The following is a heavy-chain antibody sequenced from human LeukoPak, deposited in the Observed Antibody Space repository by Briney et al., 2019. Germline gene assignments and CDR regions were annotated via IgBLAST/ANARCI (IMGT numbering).Heavy chain of an antibody. CDR2: IHKDGSSI. J-gene: IGHJ3*02. V-gene: IGHV3-74*01. D-gene: IGHD2-2*01. CDR1: GFTFSTYW. CDR3: ARAQYLADDVFDI. Sequence: PGGSLRLSCAASGFTFSTYWMHWVRQAPGKGLVWVSRIHKDGSSITYADSVNGRFIISRDNVKNTLFLQMNSLRVGDTAVYYCARAQYLADDVFDIWGQGTVVTVSS.